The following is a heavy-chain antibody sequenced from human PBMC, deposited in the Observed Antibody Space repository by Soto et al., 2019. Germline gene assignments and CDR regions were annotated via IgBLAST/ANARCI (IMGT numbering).Heavy chain of an antibody. Sequence: SETLSLTCAVYGGSFSGYYWSWIRQPPGKGLEWIGEINHSGSTNYNPSLKSRVTISVDTSKNQFSLKLSSVTAADTAVYYCARVGYCSSTSCYGVTHYGMDVWGQGTTVTVSS. J-gene: IGHJ6*02. D-gene: IGHD2-2*01. CDR3: ARVGYCSSTSCYGVTHYGMDV. CDR2: INHSGST. CDR1: GGSFSGYY. V-gene: IGHV4-34*01.